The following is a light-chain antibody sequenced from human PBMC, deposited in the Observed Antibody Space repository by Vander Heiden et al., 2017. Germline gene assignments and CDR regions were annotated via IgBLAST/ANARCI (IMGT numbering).Light chain of an antibody. J-gene: IGLJ1*01. V-gene: IGLV2-11*01. Sequence: QSALTQPRSVSGSPGQSVTISCPGTRSDVGGYKYVSWYKQHPGKAHKLMIYDVSKRRAGVPDRFSGYKSGNTASLTISGLQAEDEDDYYCCSDAGSYTYVFGTGTKVTVL. CDR3: CSDAGSYTYV. CDR1: RSDVGGYKY. CDR2: DVS.